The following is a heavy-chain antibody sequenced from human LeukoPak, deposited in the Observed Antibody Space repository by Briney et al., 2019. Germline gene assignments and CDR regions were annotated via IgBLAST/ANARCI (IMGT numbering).Heavy chain of an antibody. Sequence: GGSLRLSCAASGFSFSSYWMTWVRQAPGKGLEWVANIKQDGSLKYYVDSVKGRFTISRDNAKNSLYLQMNSLRAEDTAVYYCVSTGSLLDYWGQGTLVTVSS. V-gene: IGHV3-7*01. CDR2: IKQDGSLK. CDR3: VSTGSLLDY. J-gene: IGHJ4*02. CDR1: GFSFSSYW. D-gene: IGHD3-10*01.